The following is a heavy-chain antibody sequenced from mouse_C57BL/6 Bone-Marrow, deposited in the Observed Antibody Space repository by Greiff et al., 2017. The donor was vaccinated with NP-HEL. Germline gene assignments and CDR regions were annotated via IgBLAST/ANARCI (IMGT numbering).Heavy chain of an antibody. V-gene: IGHV10-1*01. Sequence: EVQGVESGGGLVQPKGSLKLSCAASGFSFNTYAMNWVRQAPGTGLEWVARIRSKSNNYATYYADSVKDRFTISRDDSESMLYLQMNNLKTEDTAMYYCVRPHYGTGAMDYWGQGTSVTVSS. J-gene: IGHJ4*01. D-gene: IGHD1-1*01. CDR1: GFSFNTYA. CDR2: IRSKSNNYAT. CDR3: VRPHYGTGAMDY.